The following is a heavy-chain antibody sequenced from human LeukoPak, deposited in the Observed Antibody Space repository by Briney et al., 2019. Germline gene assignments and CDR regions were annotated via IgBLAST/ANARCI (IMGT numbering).Heavy chain of an antibody. J-gene: IGHJ6*03. CDR3: ARDKSSNSWYGEYYYYYYYMDV. Sequence: ASVKVSCKASGYTFTSYYMHWVRQAPGQGLEWMGIINPSGGSTSYAQKFQGRVTMTRDMSTSTVYMELSSLRSEDTAVYYCARDKSSNSWYGEYYYYYYYMDVRGKGTTVTVS. V-gene: IGHV1-46*01. CDR1: GYTFTSYY. CDR2: INPSGGST. D-gene: IGHD6-13*01.